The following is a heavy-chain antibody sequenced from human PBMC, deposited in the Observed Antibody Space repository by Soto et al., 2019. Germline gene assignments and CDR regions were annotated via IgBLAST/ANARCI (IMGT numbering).Heavy chain of an antibody. J-gene: IGHJ6*02. CDR3: AREGASGFGMDV. CDR1: GGSIRSYY. D-gene: IGHD1-26*01. CDR2: IYTSGST. V-gene: IGHV4-4*07. Sequence: QVQLQESGPGLVKPSETLSLTCNVSGGSIRSYYWSWVRQPAGKPLEWIGRIYTSGSTNYNPSLKSRVSMSVDTSKNQLSLEVTSVTAGDTAVYYCAREGASGFGMDVWGLGTTVTVSS.